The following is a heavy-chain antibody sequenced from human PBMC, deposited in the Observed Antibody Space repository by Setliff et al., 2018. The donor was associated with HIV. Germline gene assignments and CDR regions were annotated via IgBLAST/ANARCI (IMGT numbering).Heavy chain of an antibody. CDR3: ARGVRGVVNGMDV. V-gene: IGHV3-30*02. CDR2: INYDESSE. Sequence: GSLRLSCAASGFPFSDYGMHWVRQAPGKGLEWVAFINYDESSEYYVDSVKGRFTISRDNAKNTLYLQMNSLRAEDTAVYYCARGVRGVVNGMDVWGQGTTVTVSS. D-gene: IGHD3-10*01. J-gene: IGHJ6*02. CDR1: GFPFSDYG.